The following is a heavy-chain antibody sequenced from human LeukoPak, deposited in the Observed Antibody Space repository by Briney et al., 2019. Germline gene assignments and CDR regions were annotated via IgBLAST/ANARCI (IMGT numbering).Heavy chain of an antibody. CDR1: GVSITSSDFY. J-gene: IGHJ4*02. V-gene: IGHV4-39*01. CDR3: ARLKSYCGGDCYPDQFHN. D-gene: IGHD2-21*02. CDR2: ISYSGRT. Sequence: SETLSLTCTVSGVSITSSDFYWGWIRQPPGKGLEWIATISYSGRTCYNPSLKTRLTISVDTSKNQFSLKLLSVAAADTSVYYCARLKSYCGGDCYPDQFHNWGQGTLVTVSS.